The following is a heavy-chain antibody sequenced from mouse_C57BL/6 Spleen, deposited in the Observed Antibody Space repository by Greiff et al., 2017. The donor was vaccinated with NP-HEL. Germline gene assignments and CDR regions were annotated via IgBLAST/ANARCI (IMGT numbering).Heavy chain of an antibody. J-gene: IGHJ2*01. V-gene: IGHV5-6*01. Sequence: EVKLQESGGDLVKPGGSLKLSCAASGFTFSSYGMSWVRQTPDKRLEWVATISSGGSYTYYPDSVKGRFTISRDNAKNTLYLQMSSLKSEDTAMYYCARQGYYYGSSPYYFDYWGQGTTLTVSS. CDR2: ISSGGSYT. CDR1: GFTFSSYG. CDR3: ARQGYYYGSSPYYFDY. D-gene: IGHD1-1*01.